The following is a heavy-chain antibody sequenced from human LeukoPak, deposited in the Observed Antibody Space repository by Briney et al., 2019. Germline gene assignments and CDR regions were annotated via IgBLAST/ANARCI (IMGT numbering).Heavy chain of an antibody. CDR1: GGSISSGDYY. CDR3: ARGLYGSGSPFDY. D-gene: IGHD3-10*01. CDR2: IYYSGST. Sequence: PSETLSLTCTVSGGSISSGDYYWSWIRQPPGKGLEWIGYIYYSGSTYYNPSLKSRVTISVDTSKNQISLKLSSVTAADTAVYYCARGLYGSGSPFDYWGQGTLVTVSS. J-gene: IGHJ4*02. V-gene: IGHV4-30-4*01.